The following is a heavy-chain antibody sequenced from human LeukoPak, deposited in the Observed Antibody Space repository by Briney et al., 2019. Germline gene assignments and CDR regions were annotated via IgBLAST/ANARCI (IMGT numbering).Heavy chain of an antibody. CDR2: ISWNSGSI. V-gene: IGHV3-9*01. Sequence: PGRPLRLSCAASGFTFDDYAMHWVRQAPGKGLEWVSNISWNSGSIGYADSVKGRFTISRDNAKNSLYLQMNSLRVEDTALYYCAKDTTRYGDSDAFDIWGQGTMVTVSS. CDR1: GFTFDDYA. J-gene: IGHJ3*02. CDR3: AKDTTRYGDSDAFDI. D-gene: IGHD4-17*01.